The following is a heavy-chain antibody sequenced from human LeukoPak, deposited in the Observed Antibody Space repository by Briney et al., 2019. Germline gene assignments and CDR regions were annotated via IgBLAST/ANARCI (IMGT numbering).Heavy chain of an antibody. Sequence: PGGSLRLSCAASGFTFSSYGMHWVRQAPGKGLEWVAVIWYDGSNKYYADSVKGRFTISRDNSKNTLYLQMNSLRAEDTAVYHCAREGRLYYFDYWGQGTLVTVSS. CDR1: GFTFSSYG. J-gene: IGHJ4*02. CDR3: AREGRLYYFDY. V-gene: IGHV3-33*01. CDR2: IWYDGSNK.